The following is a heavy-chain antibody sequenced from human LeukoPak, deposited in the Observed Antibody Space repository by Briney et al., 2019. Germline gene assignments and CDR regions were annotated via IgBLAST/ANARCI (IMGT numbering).Heavy chain of an antibody. J-gene: IGHJ4*02. D-gene: IGHD5-18*01. V-gene: IGHV3-53*01. CDR2: IYSGGST. CDR3: ARVMDTAMAIDY. CDR1: GFTVSSNY. Sequence: GGSLRLSCAASGFTVSSNYMSWVRQAPGKXLEWVSVIYSGGSTYYADSVKGRFTISRDNSKNTLYLQMNSLRAEDTAVYYCARVMDTAMAIDYWGQGTLVTVSS.